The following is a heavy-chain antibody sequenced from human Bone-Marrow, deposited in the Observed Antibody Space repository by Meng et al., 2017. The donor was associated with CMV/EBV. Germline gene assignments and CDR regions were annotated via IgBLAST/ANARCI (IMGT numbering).Heavy chain of an antibody. D-gene: IGHD3-3*01. J-gene: IGHJ5*02. CDR1: GFTFSSYG. CDR2: IKQDGSEK. V-gene: IGHV3-7*01. CDR3: ASVRCSSTSCHPYYDFWIGSIPYNWFDP. Sequence: GGSLRLSCAASGFTFSSYGMHWVRQATGKGLEWVANIKQDGSEKYYVDSVKGRFTISRDNANNSLYLQMNSLRAEDTAVYYCASVRCSSTSCHPYYDFWIGSIPYNWFDPWGQGTLVTVSS.